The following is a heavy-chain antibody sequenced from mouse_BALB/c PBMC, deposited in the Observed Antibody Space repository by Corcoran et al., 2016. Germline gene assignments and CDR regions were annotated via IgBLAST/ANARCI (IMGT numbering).Heavy chain of an antibody. Sequence: QVQLQQSGAELMKPGASVKISCKATGYTFSSYWIEWVKQRPGHGLEWIGEILPGSGSTNYNEKFKGKATFTADTSSNTAYMQLSSRTSEDSAVYYCARWGGPHYAMDYWGQGTSVTVSS. J-gene: IGHJ4*01. CDR1: GYTFSSYW. CDR3: ARWGGPHYAMDY. V-gene: IGHV1-9*01. CDR2: ILPGSGST.